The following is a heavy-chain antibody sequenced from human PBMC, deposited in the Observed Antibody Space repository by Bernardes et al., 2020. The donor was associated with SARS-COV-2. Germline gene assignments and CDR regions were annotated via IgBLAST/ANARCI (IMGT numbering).Heavy chain of an antibody. CDR3: AKAAPGIAVAGLKA. V-gene: IGHV3-30*18. Sequence: GSLRLSCVASGFTFSGYDMHWVRQAPGKGLEWVAVISYAGSNKFYEDSVKGRFTISRDNSKNTLYLQMNSLRTEDTAVYYCAKAAPGIAVAGLKAWGQGTLVTVSS. CDR1: GFTFSGYD. J-gene: IGHJ4*02. CDR2: ISYAGSNK. D-gene: IGHD6-19*01.